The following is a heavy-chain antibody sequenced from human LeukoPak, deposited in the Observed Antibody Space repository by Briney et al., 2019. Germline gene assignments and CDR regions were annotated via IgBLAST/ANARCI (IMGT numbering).Heavy chain of an antibody. CDR1: GYTFTHYW. V-gene: IGHV5-51*01. D-gene: IGHD4-17*01. CDR3: ARRDYVPIFDY. Sequence: GASLKISCQGSGYTFTHYWIAWVRQMPGKGLEWMGIVYPGDSDTRYSPSFQGQVTISADKTISTAYLQWSSLKASDTAIYYCARRDYVPIFDYWGQGTLVTVSS. CDR2: VYPGDSDT. J-gene: IGHJ4*02.